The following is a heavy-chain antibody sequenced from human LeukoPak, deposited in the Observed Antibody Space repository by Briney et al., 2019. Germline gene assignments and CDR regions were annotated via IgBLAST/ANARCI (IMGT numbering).Heavy chain of an antibody. J-gene: IGHJ3*02. V-gene: IGHV3-74*01. D-gene: IGHD2-21*01. Sequence: GGSLRLSCATSGFTFTTFWMHWVRQAPGKGLVWVSRINHDGTSANYADSVKGRFTISRDNAKNTVYLQMNSLRAEDTAVYYCVRDIGRRYSDAFDIWGQGTMVTVSS. CDR2: INHDGTSA. CDR1: GFTFTTFW. CDR3: VRDIGRRYSDAFDI.